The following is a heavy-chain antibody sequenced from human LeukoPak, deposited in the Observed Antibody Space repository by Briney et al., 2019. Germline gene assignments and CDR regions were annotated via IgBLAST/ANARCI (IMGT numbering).Heavy chain of an antibody. V-gene: IGHV1-2*06. CDR1: GYTFSGSY. Sequence: ASVKLSCKASGYTFSGSYMHWVRQAPGHGLGWMGQINPNNGGTNYAQKFHGRVTMTRDTSISTTYMELSRLTSADTAVYYCARPYSGYEWCDYWGQGTLVTVS. J-gene: IGHJ4*02. CDR3: ARPYSGYEWCDY. D-gene: IGHD5-12*01. CDR2: INPNNGGT.